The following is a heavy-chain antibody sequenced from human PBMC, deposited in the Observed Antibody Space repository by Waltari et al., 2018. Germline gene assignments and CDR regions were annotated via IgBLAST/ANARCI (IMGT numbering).Heavy chain of an antibody. D-gene: IGHD1-26*01. CDR2: IIPICGTA. CDR1: GGTFSSYA. V-gene: IGHV1-69*12. CDR3: ARVGGSITAPFDY. J-gene: IGHJ4*02. Sequence: QVQLVQSGAEVKKPGSSVKVSCKASGGTFSSYAISWVRQAPGKGLEWMGGIIPICGTANYAKKFQGRVTITADESTSTAYMELSSLRSEDTAVYYCARVGGSITAPFDYWGQGTLVTVSS.